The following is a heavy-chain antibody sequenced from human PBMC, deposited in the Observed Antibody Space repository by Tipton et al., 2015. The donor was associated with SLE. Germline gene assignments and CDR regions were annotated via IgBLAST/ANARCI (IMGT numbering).Heavy chain of an antibody. D-gene: IGHD1-1*01. Sequence: QVQLVQSGAEVKKPGASVKVSCKAFGYTFTRHHINWVRQATGQGLEWMGWMDPNSGATDYAQNFQGRVTMTRDTSINTAYMEVSSLKSEDTAVFYCVRAGRDKGYHEFDPWGQGTLVTVSS. CDR1: GYTFTRHH. CDR3: VRAGRDKGYHEFDP. CDR2: MDPNSGAT. V-gene: IGHV1-8*01. J-gene: IGHJ5*02.